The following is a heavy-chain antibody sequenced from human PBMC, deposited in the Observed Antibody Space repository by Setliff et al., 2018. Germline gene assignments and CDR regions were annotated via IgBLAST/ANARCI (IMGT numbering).Heavy chain of an antibody. CDR1: GYTFINYG. CDR2: ISPNTGAA. Sequence: GASVKVSCKTSGYTFINYGLSWMRQAPGQGLEWMGWISPNTGAAKYAQQFQGRVTMTRDMSLRTVYLDLSGLTSDDTAVYYCTRDPTGSNFYNFQFYMDVWGKGTTVTVSS. D-gene: IGHD1-1*01. CDR3: TRDPTGSNFYNFQFYMDV. V-gene: IGHV1-2*02. J-gene: IGHJ6*03.